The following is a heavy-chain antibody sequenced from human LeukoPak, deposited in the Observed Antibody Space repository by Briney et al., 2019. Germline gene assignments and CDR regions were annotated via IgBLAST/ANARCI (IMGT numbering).Heavy chain of an antibody. Sequence: SETLSLTCTVSGGSISSSSYYWGWLRQPPGKGLEWIGSIYYSGSTYYNPSLKSRVTISVDTSKNQLSLKLSSVTAADTAVYYCARGYRGRFLEWLFRENWFDPWGQGTLVTVSS. CDR1: GGSISSSSYY. J-gene: IGHJ5*02. CDR3: ARGYRGRFLEWLFRENWFDP. V-gene: IGHV4-39*01. CDR2: IYYSGST. D-gene: IGHD3-3*01.